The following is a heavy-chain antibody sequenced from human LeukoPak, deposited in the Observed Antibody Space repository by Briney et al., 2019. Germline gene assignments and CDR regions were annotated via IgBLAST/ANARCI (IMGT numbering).Heavy chain of an antibody. CDR3: ARRVDIVVVPAARGITFFDY. J-gene: IGHJ4*02. CDR1: GGSISSYY. V-gene: IGHV4-34*01. CDR2: INHSGST. D-gene: IGHD2-2*03. Sequence: SETLSLTCTVSGGSISSYYWSWIRQPPGRGLEWIGEINHSGSTNYNPSLKSRVTISVDTSKNQFSLKLSSVTAADTAVYYCARRVDIVVVPAARGITFFDYWGQGTLVTVSS.